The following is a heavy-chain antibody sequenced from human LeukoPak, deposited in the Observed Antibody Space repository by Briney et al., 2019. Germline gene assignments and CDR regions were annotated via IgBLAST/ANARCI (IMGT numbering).Heavy chain of an antibody. Sequence: SVKVSCKXSGGTFSSYAISWVRQAPGQGLERMGGIIPIFGTANYAQKFQGRVTITTDESTSTAYMELSSLRSEDTAVYYCARGLAAMAIFDYWGQGTLVTVSS. V-gene: IGHV1-69*05. D-gene: IGHD5-18*01. CDR3: ARGLAAMAIFDY. J-gene: IGHJ4*02. CDR1: GGTFSSYA. CDR2: IIPIFGTA.